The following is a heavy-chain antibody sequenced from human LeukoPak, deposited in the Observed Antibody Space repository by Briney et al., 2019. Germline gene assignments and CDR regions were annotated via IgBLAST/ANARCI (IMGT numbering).Heavy chain of an antibody. D-gene: IGHD3-10*01. V-gene: IGHV3-7*01. CDR3: AKDLHYGSADY. CDR1: GFTFSSYW. Sequence: GGSLRLSCAASGFTFSSYWMSWVRQAPGRGLEWVANINQDGSEKYYVDSVKGRFTISRDNAKNALYLQMNSLRAEDTAVYYCAKDLHYGSADYWGQGTLVTVSS. J-gene: IGHJ4*02. CDR2: INQDGSEK.